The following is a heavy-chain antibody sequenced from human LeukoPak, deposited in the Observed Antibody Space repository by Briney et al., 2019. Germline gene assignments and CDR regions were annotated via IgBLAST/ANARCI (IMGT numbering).Heavy chain of an antibody. V-gene: IGHV3-7*05. J-gene: IGHJ1*01. Sequence: PGGSLRLSCAATEFIFSDFWMTWVRHAPGRGLDWVAHINQDGSEKRSVDSVRGRLTISRDNVKNSLFLQLNSLRVEDTAVYYCARSGMAVAATPWDWGQGTLVTVSS. CDR2: INQDGSEK. CDR1: EFIFSDFW. D-gene: IGHD6-19*01. CDR3: ARSGMAVAATPWD.